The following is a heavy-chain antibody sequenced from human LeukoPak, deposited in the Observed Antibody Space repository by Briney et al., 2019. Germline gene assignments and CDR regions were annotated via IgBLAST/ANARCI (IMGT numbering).Heavy chain of an antibody. CDR3: ARGAPSLMVVAATPDY. D-gene: IGHD2-15*01. CDR2: ISSSSSYI. V-gene: IGHV3-21*01. Sequence: PGGSLRLSCAASGFTFSSYSMNWVRQAPGKGLAWVSSISSSSSYIYYADSVKGRFTISRDNAKNSLYLQMNSLRAEDTAVYYCARGAPSLMVVAATPDYWGQGTLVTVSS. CDR1: GFTFSSYS. J-gene: IGHJ4*02.